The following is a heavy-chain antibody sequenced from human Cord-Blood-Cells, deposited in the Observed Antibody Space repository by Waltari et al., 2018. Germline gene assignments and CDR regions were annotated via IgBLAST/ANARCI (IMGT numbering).Heavy chain of an antibody. CDR2: IYHSGST. V-gene: IGHV4-38-2*01. CDR3: ARTSGRSDY. J-gene: IGHJ4*02. CDR1: GYSTSSGYY. Sequence: QVQLQESGPGLVKPSETLSLTCAVSGYSTSSGYYWGWIRQPPGKGLEWIGSIYHSGSTYYNPSLKSRVTISVDTSKNQFSLKLSSVTAADTAVYYCARTSGRSDYWGQGTLVTVSS. D-gene: IGHD1-26*01.